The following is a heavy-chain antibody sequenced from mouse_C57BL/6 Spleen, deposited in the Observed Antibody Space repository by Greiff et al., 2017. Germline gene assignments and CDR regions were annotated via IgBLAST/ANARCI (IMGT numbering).Heavy chain of an antibody. CDR2: IWSGGST. CDR3: ARGGDGYLAWFAY. J-gene: IGHJ3*01. D-gene: IGHD2-3*01. Sequence: VQLVESGPGLVQPSQSLSITCTVSGFSLTSYGVHWVRQSPGKGLEWLGVIWSGGSTDYNAAFISRLSISKDNSKSQVFFKMNSLQADDTAIYYCARGGDGYLAWFAYWGQGTLVTVSA. CDR1: GFSLTSYG. V-gene: IGHV2-2*01.